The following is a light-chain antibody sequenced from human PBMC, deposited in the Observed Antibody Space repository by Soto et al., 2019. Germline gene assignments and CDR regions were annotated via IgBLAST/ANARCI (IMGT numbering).Light chain of an antibody. CDR1: QSISRD. Sequence: ETVLTQSPATLSLSPGERATLSCRASQSISRDLAWYQQKPGQPPRLLICDVSNRAAGVPARFSGGGSGTDSTLTSSSLEPEDFAVYYCQPRNYWPRTFGQGTKVEIK. J-gene: IGKJ1*01. CDR3: QPRNYWPRT. V-gene: IGKV3-11*01. CDR2: DVS.